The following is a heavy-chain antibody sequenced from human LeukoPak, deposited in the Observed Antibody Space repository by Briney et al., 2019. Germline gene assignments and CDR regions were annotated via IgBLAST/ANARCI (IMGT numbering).Heavy chain of an antibody. CDR2: IKQDGSEK. CDR1: GFTFSSYW. Sequence: GGSLRLSCAASGFTFSSYWMSWVRQAPGKGLEWVANIKQDGSEKYYVDSVKGRFTISRDNAKNSLYLQTNSLRAEDTAVYYCARIDNSPGWLLIDYWGQGTLVTVSS. J-gene: IGHJ4*02. CDR3: ARIDNSPGWLLIDY. D-gene: IGHD6-19*01. V-gene: IGHV3-7*01.